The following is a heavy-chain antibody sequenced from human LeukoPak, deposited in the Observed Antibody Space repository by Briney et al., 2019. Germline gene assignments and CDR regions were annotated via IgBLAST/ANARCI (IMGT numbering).Heavy chain of an antibody. D-gene: IGHD1-26*01. CDR1: GYTFADYF. CDR3: ARDLTSTSNWEFDY. V-gene: IGHV1-2*04. Sequence: DSVKVSCKASGYTFADYFIHWVRQAPGQGLEWMGRINPNTGGAEYAPKFQGWVTMTRDTSISTAYVEVNRLISDDTAVYYCARDLTSTSNWEFDYWGQGTLVIVSS. CDR2: INPNTGGA. J-gene: IGHJ4*02.